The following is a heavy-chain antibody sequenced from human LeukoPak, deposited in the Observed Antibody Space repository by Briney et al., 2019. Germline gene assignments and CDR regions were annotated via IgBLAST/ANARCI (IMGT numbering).Heavy chain of an antibody. CDR1: GFTFSSYS. CDR3: VRDRFYSFDY. V-gene: IGHV3-48*01. D-gene: IGHD4-11*01. J-gene: IGHJ4*02. CDR2: ITSTATTT. Sequence: PGGSLRLSCADSGFTFSSYSMNWVRQAPGKGLEWVSYITSTATTTYYADSVKGRFTISRDNAKNSLYLQMNGLRAEDTAVYYCVRDRFYSFDYWGQGTLVTVSS.